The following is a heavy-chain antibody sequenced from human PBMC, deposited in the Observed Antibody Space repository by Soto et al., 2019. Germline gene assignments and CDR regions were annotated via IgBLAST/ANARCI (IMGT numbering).Heavy chain of an antibody. V-gene: IGHV1-18*01. J-gene: IGHJ4*02. CDR2: ISAYNGNT. CDR1: GYTFTSYG. D-gene: IGHD6-13*01. Sequence: QVQLVQSGAEVKKPGASVKVSCKASGYTFTSYGISWVRQAPGQGLEWMGWISAYNGNTNYAQKLQGRVTMTTDTSTSTAYMELRSLRSDDTAVYYCARVEERPPPYSRSWHVVDYWGQGTLVTVSS. CDR3: ARVEERPPPYSRSWHVVDY.